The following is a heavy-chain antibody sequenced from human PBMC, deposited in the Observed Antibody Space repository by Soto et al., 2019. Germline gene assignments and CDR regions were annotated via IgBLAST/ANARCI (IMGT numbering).Heavy chain of an antibody. CDR2: IYYSGST. J-gene: IGHJ4*02. CDR3: ARGVGIAARRIDY. D-gene: IGHD6-6*01. Sequence: QVQLQESGPGLVKPSQTLSLTCTVSGGSISSGGYYWSWIRQHPGKGLEWIGYIYYSGSTYYNPSLKSRVTISVDTSKNPFSLKLSSVTAADTAVYYCARGVGIAARRIDYWGQGTLVTVSS. V-gene: IGHV4-31*03. CDR1: GGSISSGGYY.